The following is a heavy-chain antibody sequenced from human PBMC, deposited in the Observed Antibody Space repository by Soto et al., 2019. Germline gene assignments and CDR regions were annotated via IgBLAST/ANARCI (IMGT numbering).Heavy chain of an antibody. J-gene: IGHJ6*02. D-gene: IGHD3-3*01. CDR3: ARVDYDFWSGYWCMDV. CDR1: GYTFTSYG. V-gene: IGHV1-18*01. CDR2: ISAYNGNT. Sequence: ASVKVSCKASGYTFTSYGISWVRQAPGQGLEWMGWISAYNGNTNYAQKLQGRVTTTTDTSTSTAYMELRSLRSDDTAVYYCARVDYDFWSGYWCMDVWGQGTTVTVSS.